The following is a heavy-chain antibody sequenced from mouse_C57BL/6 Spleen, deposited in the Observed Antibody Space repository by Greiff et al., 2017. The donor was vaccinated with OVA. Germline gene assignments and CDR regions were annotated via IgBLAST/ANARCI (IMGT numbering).Heavy chain of an antibody. D-gene: IGHD1-1*01. CDR2: ISSGSSTT. CDR1: GFTFSDYG. Sequence: EVQGVESGGGLVKPGGSLKLSCAASGFTFSDYGMHWVRQAPEKGLEWVAYISSGSSTTYYADTLKGRFTISRENAKNTLFLQKTSLRSEDTAMYYCATHYYSSSSYAMDYWGQGTSVTVSS. CDR3: ATHYYSSSSYAMDY. V-gene: IGHV5-17*01. J-gene: IGHJ4*01.